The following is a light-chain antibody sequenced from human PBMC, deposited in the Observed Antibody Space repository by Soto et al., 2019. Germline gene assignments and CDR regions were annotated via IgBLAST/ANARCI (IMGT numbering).Light chain of an antibody. CDR1: TSNIGSNY. CDR3: AAWDDSLSGVV. J-gene: IGLJ2*01. V-gene: IGLV1-47*01. Sequence: QSVLTQPPSASGTPGQRVTISCSGSTSNIGSNYVYWYQQLPGTAPKLLIYRNNQRPSGVPDRFSGSKSGTSASLAISGPRSGDEADYYCAAWDDSLSGVVFGGGTKVTVL. CDR2: RNN.